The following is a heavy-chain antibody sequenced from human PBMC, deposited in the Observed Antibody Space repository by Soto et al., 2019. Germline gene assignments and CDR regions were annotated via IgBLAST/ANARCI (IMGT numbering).Heavy chain of an antibody. V-gene: IGHV1-46*01. CDR3: AKGQRTFGLVRTVWFDP. Sequence: ASVKVSCKASGYTFTSYYMHWVRQAPGQGLEWMGIINPSGGSTSYAQKFQGRVTMTRDTSTSTVYMELSSLRSEDTAVYYCAKGQRTFGLVRTVWFDPWGQGTQVTVSS. CDR1: GYTFTSYY. CDR2: INPSGGST. J-gene: IGHJ5*02. D-gene: IGHD3-16*01.